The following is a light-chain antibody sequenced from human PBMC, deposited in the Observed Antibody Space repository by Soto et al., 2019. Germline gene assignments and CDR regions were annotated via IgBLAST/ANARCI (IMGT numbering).Light chain of an antibody. CDR3: QQSYSTPYT. CDR1: QSISSY. CDR2: AAS. Sequence: DIQRTQSPSSLSASVGDIVTITCRASQSISSYLNWYQQKPGKAPKLLIYAASSLQSGVPSRFIGSVSGTDFTLTISSLQPEDFSTYYCQQSYSTPYTFGQGTKMEIK. J-gene: IGKJ2*01. V-gene: IGKV1-39*01.